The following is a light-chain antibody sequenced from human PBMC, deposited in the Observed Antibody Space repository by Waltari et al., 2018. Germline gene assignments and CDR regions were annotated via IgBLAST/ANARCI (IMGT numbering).Light chain of an antibody. V-gene: IGLV2-14*03. J-gene: IGLJ2*01. CDR1: SGASGGYNY. CDR2: DVT. CDR3: SSFTSSTTGI. Sequence: SPLTQPAPVSGSPGQSITTPSSGTSGASGGYNYVPWYQQHPGEAPKLIIYDVTNRPSGVSDRFSGSKSGSSASLTISGLQPDDEADYYCSSFTSSTTGIFGGGTKLTVL.